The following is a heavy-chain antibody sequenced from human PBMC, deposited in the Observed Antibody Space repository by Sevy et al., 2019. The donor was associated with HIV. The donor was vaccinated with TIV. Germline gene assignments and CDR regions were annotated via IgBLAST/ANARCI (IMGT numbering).Heavy chain of an antibody. CDR1: GYTFTSYG. J-gene: IGHJ3*02. D-gene: IGHD3-16*01. CDR3: ARGCSYVWENCRPDKRDHAFDI. Sequence: ASVKVSCKASGYTFTSYGISWVRQAPGQGLEWMGWISAYNGNTNYAQKLQGRVTMTTDTSTSTAYMELRSLRSDDTAVYYCARGCSYVWENCRPDKRDHAFDIWGQGTMVTVSS. V-gene: IGHV1-18*01. CDR2: ISAYNGNT.